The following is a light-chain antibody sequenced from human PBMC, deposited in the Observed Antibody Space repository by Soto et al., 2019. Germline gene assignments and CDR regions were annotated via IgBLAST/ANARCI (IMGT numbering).Light chain of an antibody. J-gene: IGKJ5*01. V-gene: IGKV3-20*01. CDR3: QQYGSSPIT. Sequence: EIVLTQSPGTLSLSPGEGATLSCRASQIVTNSYLAWYQQKPGQAPRFLIYGASSRATGIPDRFSGSGSGIDFTLTISRLEPEDFAVYYCQQYGSSPITYGQGTRLEIK. CDR2: GAS. CDR1: QIVTNSY.